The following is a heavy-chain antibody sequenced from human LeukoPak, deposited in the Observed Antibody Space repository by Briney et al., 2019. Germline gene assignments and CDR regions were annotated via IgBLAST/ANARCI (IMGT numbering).Heavy chain of an antibody. CDR2: IYQSGSP. D-gene: IGHD6-13*01. Sequence: PSETLSLTCAVSGASISSPFWWSWVRQTPGKGLEWIGEIYQSGSPNYNPSLKSGVTLSVDKSKNLVFLRLMSVTAADTAVYYCARVGHRKAADGVFDYWGQGMLVTVSS. J-gene: IGHJ4*02. V-gene: IGHV4-4*02. CDR3: ARVGHRKAADGVFDY. CDR1: GASISSPFW.